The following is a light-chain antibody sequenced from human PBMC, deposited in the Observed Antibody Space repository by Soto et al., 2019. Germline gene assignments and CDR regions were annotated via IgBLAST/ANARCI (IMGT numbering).Light chain of an antibody. CDR1: QSVSSN. Sequence: EIVMTQSPATLSVSPGERATLSGRASQSVSSNLAWYQQNPGQAPRLLIYGASTRATGIPARFSGSGSGTEFTLTISSLQSEDFAVYYCQQYNNWPPWTFGQGNKVDIK. J-gene: IGKJ1*01. CDR3: QQYNNWPPWT. CDR2: GAS. V-gene: IGKV3-15*01.